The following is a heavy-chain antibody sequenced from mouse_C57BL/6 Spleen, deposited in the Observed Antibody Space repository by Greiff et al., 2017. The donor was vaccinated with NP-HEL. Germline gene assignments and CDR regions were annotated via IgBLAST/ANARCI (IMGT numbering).Heavy chain of an antibody. CDR3: ARLDGNYENWYFDV. J-gene: IGHJ1*03. CDR1: GYAFSSYW. D-gene: IGHD2-1*01. V-gene: IGHV1-80*01. CDR2: IYPGDGDT. Sequence: QVQLQQSGAELVKPGASVKISCKASGYAFSSYWMNWVKQRPGKGLEWIGQIYPGDGDTNYNGKFKGKATLTADKSSSTAYMQLSSLTSEDSAVYFCARLDGNYENWYFDVWGTGTTVTVSS.